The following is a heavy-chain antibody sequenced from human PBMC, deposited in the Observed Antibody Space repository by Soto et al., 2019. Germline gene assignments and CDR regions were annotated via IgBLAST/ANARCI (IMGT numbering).Heavy chain of an antibody. CDR3: AKNGCSSPAGYPSYYYVDV. V-gene: IGHV3-23*01. Sequence: EVQLLESGGGLVQPGGSLRLSCAASGFRLSDSAVSWVRQAPGKGLEWVSSLTVTGDSAFYSDSVKGRFTISRDISKSTLYLQMNSLRAEDTAVYYCAKNGCSSPAGYPSYYYVDVWGRGTTVTVSS. D-gene: IGHD2-15*01. CDR1: GFRLSDSA. J-gene: IGHJ6*03. CDR2: LTVTGDSA.